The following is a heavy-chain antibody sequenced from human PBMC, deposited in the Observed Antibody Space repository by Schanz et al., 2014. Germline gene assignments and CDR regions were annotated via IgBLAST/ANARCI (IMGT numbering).Heavy chain of an antibody. J-gene: IGHJ4*02. CDR1: GYSFTEYF. CDR2: INPNSGET. Sequence: QVQLVQSGPAVKKPGASMKVSCLASGYSFTEYFLHWVRQAPGQGLEWMGWINPNSGETNYEQKFKGRVTLTSDTSISTAFMELSGLTSDDTATYFCARARYTGYDCSGYWGQGTRRSVSS. CDR3: ARARYTGYDCSGY. D-gene: IGHD5-12*01. V-gene: IGHV1-2*02.